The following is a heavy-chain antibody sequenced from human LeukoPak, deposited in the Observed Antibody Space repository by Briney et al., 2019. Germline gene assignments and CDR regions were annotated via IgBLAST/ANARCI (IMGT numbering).Heavy chain of an antibody. CDR2: IYYSGST. J-gene: IGHJ6*03. Sequence: SETLSLTCTVSGGSMSSYYGSGIRQPPGKGLEWIGYIYYSGSTNYNPSLKSRVTISVDTSKNQFSLKLSSVTAADTAVYYCARAVGATVRYYYYMDVWGKGTTVTVSS. CDR3: ARAVGATVRYYYYMDV. CDR1: GGSMSSYY. V-gene: IGHV4-59*01. D-gene: IGHD1-26*01.